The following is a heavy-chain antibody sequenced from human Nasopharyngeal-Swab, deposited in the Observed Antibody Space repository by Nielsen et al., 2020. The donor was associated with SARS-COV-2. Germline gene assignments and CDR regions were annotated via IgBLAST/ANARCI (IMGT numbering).Heavy chain of an antibody. D-gene: IGHD2-15*01. Sequence: WIRQPPGKGLEWIGIIYYSGSTYYNPSLKSRVTISVDTSKNQFSLKLSSVTAADTAVYYCASHHGDCSGGSCYYRVFDYWGQGTLVTVSS. CDR2: IYYSGST. V-gene: IGHV4-39*01. J-gene: IGHJ4*02. CDR3: ASHHGDCSGGSCYYRVFDY.